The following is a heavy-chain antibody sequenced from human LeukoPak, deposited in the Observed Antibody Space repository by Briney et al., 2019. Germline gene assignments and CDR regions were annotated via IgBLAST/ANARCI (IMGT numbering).Heavy chain of an antibody. CDR1: GYTFTGYY. V-gene: IGHV1-2*02. CDR2: INPNNGGT. CDR3: ATNILVRDIINWFDP. Sequence: GASVKVSCKASGYTFTGYYMHWVRQAPGQGLEWMGWINPNNGGTNYAQKFQGRVTMTRDTSISTAYMELSSLRYDDTAVYYCATNILVRDIINWFDPWGQGTLVTVSS. D-gene: IGHD3-10*01. J-gene: IGHJ5*02.